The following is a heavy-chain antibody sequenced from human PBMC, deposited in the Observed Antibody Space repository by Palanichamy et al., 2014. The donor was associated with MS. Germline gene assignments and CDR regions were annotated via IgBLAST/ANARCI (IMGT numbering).Heavy chain of an antibody. Sequence: EVQLVESGGGLVQPGGSLRLSCEASGFIFGDYEMNWVRQAPGQGLEWISYTSSRGTTIYYADSVRGRFTISRDNDKNSLYLQMNSLRVEDTAVYYCARVQHTTTWGRNWFEPWGQGTFVTVSS. CDR3: ARVQHTTTWGRNWFEP. D-gene: IGHD1-1*01. V-gene: IGHV3-48*03. J-gene: IGHJ5*02. CDR2: TSSRGTTI. CDR1: GFIFGDYE.